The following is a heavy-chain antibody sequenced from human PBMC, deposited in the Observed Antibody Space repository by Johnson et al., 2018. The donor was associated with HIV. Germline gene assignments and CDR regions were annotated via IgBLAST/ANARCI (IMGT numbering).Heavy chain of an antibody. J-gene: IGHJ3*02. CDR2: ITRPADGGTT. CDR3: TTNSPFDI. V-gene: IGHV3-15*01. D-gene: IGHD5-24*01. Sequence: VQLVESGGGLVKPGGCLRLSCTSSEFTFTNAWMNWVRQAPGKGLEWVGRITRPADGGTTDYTTPVKGRFTISREDSKNTVYLQMNSRKTEDTAVYYCTTNSPFDIWGQGTMVTVSS. CDR1: EFTFTNAW.